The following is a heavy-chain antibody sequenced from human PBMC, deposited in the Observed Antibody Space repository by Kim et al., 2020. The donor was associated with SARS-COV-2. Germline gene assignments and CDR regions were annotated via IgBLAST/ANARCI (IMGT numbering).Heavy chain of an antibody. CDR2: ISSSSSTI. CDR3: ARDQGCSGGSCYFPDWYFDL. CDR1: GFTFSSYS. Sequence: GGSLRLSCAASGFTFSSYSMNWVRQAPGKGLEWVSYISSSSSTIYYADSVKGRFTISRDNAKNSLYLQMNSLRDEDTAVYYCARDQGCSGGSCYFPDWYFDLWGRGTLVTVSS. D-gene: IGHD2-15*01. J-gene: IGHJ2*01. V-gene: IGHV3-48*02.